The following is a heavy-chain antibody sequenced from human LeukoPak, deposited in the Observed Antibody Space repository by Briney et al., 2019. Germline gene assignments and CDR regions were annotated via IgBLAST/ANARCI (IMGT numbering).Heavy chain of an antibody. Sequence: GGSLRLSCAASGFTFSNYNITWVRQAPGKGLEWVSSISSRGSYIYYADSVKGRFAISADNAMNSLYLQMNSLRAEDTAVYYCARGYSSSWYDLYYFDYWGQGTLVTVSS. CDR1: GFTFSNYN. CDR2: ISSRGSYI. D-gene: IGHD6-13*01. CDR3: ARGYSSSWYDLYYFDY. J-gene: IGHJ4*02. V-gene: IGHV3-21*01.